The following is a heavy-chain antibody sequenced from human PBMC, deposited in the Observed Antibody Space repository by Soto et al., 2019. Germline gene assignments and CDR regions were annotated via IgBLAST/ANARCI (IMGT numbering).Heavy chain of an antibody. D-gene: IGHD5-12*01. J-gene: IGHJ4*02. Sequence: ASVKVSCKASGGTFSSYTISWVRQAPGQGLEWMGRIIPILGIANYAQEFQGRVTITADKSTSTAYMELSSLRSEDTAVYYCAREETGYSGYDFDYWGQGTLVTVSS. CDR2: IIPILGIA. V-gene: IGHV1-69*04. CDR1: GGTFSSYT. CDR3: AREETGYSGYDFDY.